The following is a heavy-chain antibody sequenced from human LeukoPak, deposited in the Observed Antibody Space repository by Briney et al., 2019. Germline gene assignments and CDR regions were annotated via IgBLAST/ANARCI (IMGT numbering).Heavy chain of an antibody. V-gene: IGHV3-11*04. J-gene: IGHJ3*02. Sequence: PGGSLRLSCAASGFTFRDFYMSWIRQAPGKGLEWVSLISSSQRAINYGDAVKGRFTTSRDNAKNSLFLQMNSLRAEDTAVYYCARDSYYYDSSGYYDAFDIWGQGTMVTVSS. CDR1: GFTFRDFY. CDR2: ISSSQRAI. CDR3: ARDSYYYDSSGYYDAFDI. D-gene: IGHD3-22*01.